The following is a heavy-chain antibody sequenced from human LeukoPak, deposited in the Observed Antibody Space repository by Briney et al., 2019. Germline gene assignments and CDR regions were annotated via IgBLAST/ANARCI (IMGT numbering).Heavy chain of an antibody. CDR2: IYYSGST. CDR1: GGSISSYY. V-gene: IGHV4-59*01. Sequence: SETLSLTCTVSGGSISSYYWSWIRQPPGKGLEWIGYIYYSGSTNYNPSLKSRVTISVDTSKNQFSLKLSSVTAADTAVYYCAREGSSSPFDPWGQGTLVTVSS. J-gene: IGHJ5*02. CDR3: AREGSSSPFDP. D-gene: IGHD6-13*01.